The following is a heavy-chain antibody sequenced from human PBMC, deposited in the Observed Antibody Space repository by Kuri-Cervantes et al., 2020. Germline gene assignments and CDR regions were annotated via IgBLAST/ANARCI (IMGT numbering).Heavy chain of an antibody. CDR2: ISSSGSTI. Sequence: GESLKISCAASGFPFSDYYMSWIRQAPGKGLEWVSYISSSGSTIYYADSVKGRFTISRDNAKNSLYLQMNSLRAEDTAVYYCARDGYSSSWYGSGKGYYYYGMDVWGQGTTVTVSS. CDR1: GFPFSDYY. D-gene: IGHD6-13*01. CDR3: ARDGYSSSWYGSGKGYYYYGMDV. J-gene: IGHJ6*02. V-gene: IGHV3-11*01.